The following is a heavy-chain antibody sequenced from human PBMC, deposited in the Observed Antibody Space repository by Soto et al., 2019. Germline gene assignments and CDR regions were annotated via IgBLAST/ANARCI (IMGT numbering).Heavy chain of an antibody. CDR1: GYTFTSYY. V-gene: IGHV1-46*03. J-gene: IGHJ4*02. CDR3: ARYNPEVPYFDY. Sequence: ASVKVSCKASGYTFTSYYMHWARQAPGQGLEWMGIINPSGGSTSYAQKFQGRVTMTRDTSTSTVYMELSSLRSEDTAVYYCARYNPEVPYFDYWGQGTLVTVSS. CDR2: INPSGGST. D-gene: IGHD1-20*01.